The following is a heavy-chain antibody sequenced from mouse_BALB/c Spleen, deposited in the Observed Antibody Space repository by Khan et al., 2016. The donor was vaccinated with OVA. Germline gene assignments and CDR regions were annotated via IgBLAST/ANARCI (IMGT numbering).Heavy chain of an antibody. D-gene: IGHD1-1*01. Sequence: VQLQESGAELVRPGSSVKISCKASGYTFSSSWMNWVKQRPGQGLEWIGQIFPGNDDADYNGKFKGKATLTADKSSRTDYMQLTSLTSEDSAVYFCARYFGSRLAYWGQGTLVTVSA. J-gene: IGHJ3*01. CDR2: IFPGNDDA. CDR3: ARYFGSRLAY. CDR1: GYTFSSSW. V-gene: IGHV1-80*01.